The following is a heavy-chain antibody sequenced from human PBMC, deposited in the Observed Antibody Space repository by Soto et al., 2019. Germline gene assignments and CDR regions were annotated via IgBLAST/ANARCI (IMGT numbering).Heavy chain of an antibody. V-gene: IGHV3-23*01. D-gene: IGHD3-22*01. Sequence: GGSLRLSCVVSGFTFSSYALSWVRQAPGKGLEWVSTISASGSNTYYADSVKGRFTISRDNSKNTLYLQVNSLRAEDTAVYYCAIDSYYESSGYSNWGQGTLVTVSS. J-gene: IGHJ4*02. CDR3: AIDSYYESSGYSN. CDR1: GFTFSSYA. CDR2: ISASGSNT.